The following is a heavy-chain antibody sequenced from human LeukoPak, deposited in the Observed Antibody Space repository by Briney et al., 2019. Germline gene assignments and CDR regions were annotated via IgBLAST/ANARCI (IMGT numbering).Heavy chain of an antibody. Sequence: SETLSLTCTVSGGSISSYYWSWIRQPPGKGLEWIGYIYYSGSTNYNPSLKSRDTISVDTSKNQFSLKLSSVTAADTAVYYCARDVESGYCSSTSCYTHWFDPWGQGTLVTVSS. CDR1: GGSISSYY. J-gene: IGHJ5*02. V-gene: IGHV4-59*12. CDR2: IYYSGST. CDR3: ARDVESGYCSSTSCYTHWFDP. D-gene: IGHD2-2*02.